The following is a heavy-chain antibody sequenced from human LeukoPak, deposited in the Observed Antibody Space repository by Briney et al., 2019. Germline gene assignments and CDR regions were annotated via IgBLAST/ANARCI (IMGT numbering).Heavy chain of an antibody. CDR1: GITLSNYG. Sequence: GGSLRLSCAVSGITLSNYGMSWVRQAPGKGLEWVAGISDSGGRTNYADSVKGRFTISRDNPKNTLYLQMNSLRAEDTAVYYCAKSAEEVYCSSTSCYGRYFDYWGQGTLVTVSS. D-gene: IGHD2-2*01. J-gene: IGHJ4*02. V-gene: IGHV3-23*01. CDR3: AKSAEEVYCSSTSCYGRYFDY. CDR2: ISDSGGRT.